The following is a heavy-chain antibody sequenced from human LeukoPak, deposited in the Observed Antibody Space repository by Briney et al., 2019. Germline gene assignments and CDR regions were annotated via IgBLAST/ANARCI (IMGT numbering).Heavy chain of an antibody. V-gene: IGHV1-69*05. J-gene: IGHJ4*02. D-gene: IGHD2-15*01. Sequence: SVKVSCKASGGTFSSYAISWVRQAPGQGLEWMGGIIPIFGTANYAQKLQGRVTMTTDTSTSTAYMELRSLRSDDTAVYYCARDYEDCSGGSCYSRGFDYWGQGTLVTVSS. CDR2: IIPIFGTA. CDR3: ARDYEDCSGGSCYSRGFDY. CDR1: GGTFSSYA.